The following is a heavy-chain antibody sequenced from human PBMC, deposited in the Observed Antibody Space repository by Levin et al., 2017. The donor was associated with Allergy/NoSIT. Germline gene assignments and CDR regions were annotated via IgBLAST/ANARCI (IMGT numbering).Heavy chain of an antibody. CDR3: TRSNHAYCSATSCPIDY. V-gene: IGHV3-49*04. Sequence: GGSLRLSCTASGFSFGDYLLSWVRQAPGKGLEWVGFIRSKAYGGTTEHAASVKGRFIISRDDSRSIAYLQMDGLQTEDTAVYYCTRSNHAYCSATSCPIDYWGQGALVTVSS. D-gene: IGHD2-2*01. CDR2: IRSKAYGGTT. J-gene: IGHJ4*02. CDR1: GFSFGDYL.